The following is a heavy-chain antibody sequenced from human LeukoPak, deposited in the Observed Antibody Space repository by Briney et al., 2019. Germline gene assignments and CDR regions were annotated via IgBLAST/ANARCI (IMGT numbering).Heavy chain of an antibody. CDR1: GFTFSSYG. D-gene: IGHD3-10*01. J-gene: IGHJ4*02. CDR2: MSYDGSNK. V-gene: IGHV3-30*18. CDR3: AKVGGSGRSLDY. Sequence: GGSLRLSCAASGFTFSSYGMHWVRQAPGKGLEWVAVMSYDGSNKYYADSVTGRFTISRENPKHTLYLQMNSLRADDTAVYYCAKVGGSGRSLDYWGQGTLVTVSS.